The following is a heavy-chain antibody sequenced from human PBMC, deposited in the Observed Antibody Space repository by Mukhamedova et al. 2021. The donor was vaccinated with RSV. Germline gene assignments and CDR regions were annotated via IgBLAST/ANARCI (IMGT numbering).Heavy chain of an antibody. V-gene: IGHV3-30*02. CDR2: DGSDK. Sequence: DGSDKYYADSVTGRFSVSRDNFKNTLYLQMSRMRPDDTAVYYCAKEKPGEGPFYMDDWGKGTTVIVSS. CDR3: AKEKPGEGPFYMDD. J-gene: IGHJ6*03. D-gene: IGHD3-10*01.